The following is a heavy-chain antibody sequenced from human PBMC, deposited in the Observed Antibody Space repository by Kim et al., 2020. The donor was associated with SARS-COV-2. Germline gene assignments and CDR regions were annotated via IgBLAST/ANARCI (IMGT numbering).Heavy chain of an antibody. Sequence: SETLSLTCTVSGGSISSSSYYWGWIRQPPGKGLEWIGSIYYSGSTYYNPSLKSRVTISVDTSKNQFSLKLSSVTAADTAVYYCAEYQLPHHDAFDIWGQGTMVTVSS. CDR1: GGSISSSSYY. J-gene: IGHJ3*02. CDR2: IYYSGST. CDR3: AEYQLPHHDAFDI. D-gene: IGHD2-2*01. V-gene: IGHV4-39*07.